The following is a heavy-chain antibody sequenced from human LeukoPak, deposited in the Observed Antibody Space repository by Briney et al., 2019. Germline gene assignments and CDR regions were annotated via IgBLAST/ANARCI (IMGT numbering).Heavy chain of an antibody. D-gene: IGHD3-10*01. Sequence: GGSLRLSCAASGFTFSSCAMSWVRQAPGKGLEWVSAISGSGGSTYYADSAKGRFTISRDNSKNTLYLQMNSLRAEDTAVYYCASTMVRDPSPYWGQGTLVTVSS. CDR2: ISGSGGST. CDR1: GFTFSSCA. J-gene: IGHJ4*02. V-gene: IGHV3-23*01. CDR3: ASTMVRDPSPY.